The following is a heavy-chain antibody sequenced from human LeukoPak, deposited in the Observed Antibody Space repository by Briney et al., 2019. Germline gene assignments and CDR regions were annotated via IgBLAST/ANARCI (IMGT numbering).Heavy chain of an antibody. CDR2: ISAYNGNT. D-gene: IGHD3-22*01. CDR1: GYTFTSYG. V-gene: IGHV1-18*01. Sequence: ASVKVSCKASGYTFTSYGISWVLQAPGQGLEWTGWISAYNGNTNYAQKLQGRVTMTTDTSTSTAYMELRSLRSDDTAVYYCARADSSLGPMDVWGQGTTVTVSS. CDR3: ARADSSLGPMDV. J-gene: IGHJ6*02.